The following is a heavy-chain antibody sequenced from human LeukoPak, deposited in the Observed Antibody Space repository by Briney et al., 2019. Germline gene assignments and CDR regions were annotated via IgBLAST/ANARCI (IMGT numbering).Heavy chain of an antibody. CDR3: AELGITMIGGV. Sequence: GGSLRLSCTASGFTFGDYAMSWVRQAPGKGLEWVSSISSSSSYIYYADSVKGRFTISRDNAKNSLYLQMNSLRAEDTAVYYCAELGITMIGGVWGQGTLVTVSS. CDR2: ISSSSSYI. D-gene: IGHD3-10*02. J-gene: IGHJ4*02. CDR1: GFTFGDYA. V-gene: IGHV3-21*01.